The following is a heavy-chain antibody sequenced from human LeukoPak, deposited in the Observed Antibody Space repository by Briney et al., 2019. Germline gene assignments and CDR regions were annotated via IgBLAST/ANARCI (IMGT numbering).Heavy chain of an antibody. Sequence: ASVKVSCKASGYTFTSYDINWVRQATGQGLEWMGWMNPNSGNTGYAQKFQGRVTITRNTSISAAYMELSSLRSEDTAVYYCARGHSSGYYRYAFDIWGQGTMVTVSS. J-gene: IGHJ3*02. CDR3: ARGHSSGYYRYAFDI. CDR1: GYTFTSYD. D-gene: IGHD3-22*01. CDR2: MNPNSGNT. V-gene: IGHV1-8*03.